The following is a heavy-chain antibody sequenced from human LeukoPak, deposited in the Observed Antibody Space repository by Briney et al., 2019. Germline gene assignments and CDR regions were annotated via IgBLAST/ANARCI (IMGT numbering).Heavy chain of an antibody. J-gene: IGHJ4*02. Sequence: GGSLRLSCAASGFTFSSYWMSWVRQAPGKGLEWVANIKQDGSEKYYVDSVKGRFTISRDNAKNSLYLQMNSLRAEDTAVYYCARNGDYGDYVFGYWGQGTLVTVSS. CDR1: GFTFSSYW. V-gene: IGHV3-7*01. CDR2: IKQDGSEK. D-gene: IGHD4-17*01. CDR3: ARNGDYGDYVFGY.